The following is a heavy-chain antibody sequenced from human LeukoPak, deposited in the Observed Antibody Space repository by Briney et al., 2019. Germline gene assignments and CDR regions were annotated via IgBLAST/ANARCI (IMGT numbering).Heavy chain of an antibody. CDR1: GFTFSSYA. Sequence: PGGSLRLSCAASGFTFSSYAMSWVRQAPGKGLEWVSAISGSGGSTYYADSVKGRFTISRDNSKNTLYLQMNSLRAEDTAVYYCAKDPRAYYYDSSGYYPDYWGQGTLVTVSS. V-gene: IGHV3-23*01. CDR2: ISGSGGST. J-gene: IGHJ4*02. D-gene: IGHD3-22*01. CDR3: AKDPRAYYYDSSGYYPDY.